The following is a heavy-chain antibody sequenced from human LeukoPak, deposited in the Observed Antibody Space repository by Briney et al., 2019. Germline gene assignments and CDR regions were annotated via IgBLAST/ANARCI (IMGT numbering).Heavy chain of an antibody. J-gene: IGHJ5*02. CDR1: GGSFSGYY. CDR3: ATRPAVAANWFDP. CDR2: INHSGST. Sequence: SETLSLTCAVYGGSFSGYYWSWIRQPPGKGLEWIGEINHSGSTNYNPSLKSRVTISVDTSKNQFSLKLSSVTAADTAVYYCATRPAVAANWFDPWGQGTLVTVSS. D-gene: IGHD2-15*01. V-gene: IGHV4-34*01.